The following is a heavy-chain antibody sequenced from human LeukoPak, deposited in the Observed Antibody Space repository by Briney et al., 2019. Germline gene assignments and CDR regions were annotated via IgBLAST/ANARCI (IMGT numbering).Heavy chain of an antibody. CDR3: ARDLAFEGVYYYDSSGPSDY. CDR2: ISSSSSYI. V-gene: IGHV3-21*01. CDR1: GFTFSSYS. J-gene: IGHJ4*02. D-gene: IGHD3-22*01. Sequence: GGPLRLSCAASGFTFSSYSMNWVRQAPGKGLEWVSSISSSSSYIYYADSVKGRFTISRDNAKNSLYLQMNSLRAEDTAVYYCARDLAFEGVYYYDSSGPSDYWGQGTLVTVSS.